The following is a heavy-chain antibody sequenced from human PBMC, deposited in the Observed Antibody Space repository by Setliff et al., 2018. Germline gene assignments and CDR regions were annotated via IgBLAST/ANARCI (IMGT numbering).Heavy chain of an antibody. Sequence: SVKVSCKASGGTFSDYGISWVRQAPGQGLEWMGGTIPIFGTTDYAQKFQGRVTIITDESTSTAYMELSSLRTEDTAVYYCVRQDILTGYYAFDYWGQGTLVTVSS. J-gene: IGHJ4*02. CDR3: VRQDILTGYYAFDY. CDR1: GGTFSDYG. CDR2: TIPIFGTT. D-gene: IGHD3-9*01. V-gene: IGHV1-69*05.